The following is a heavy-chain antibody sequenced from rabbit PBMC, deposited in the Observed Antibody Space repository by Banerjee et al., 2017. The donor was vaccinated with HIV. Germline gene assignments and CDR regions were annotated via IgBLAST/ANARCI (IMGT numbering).Heavy chain of an antibody. CDR1: GFDLSSGYD. CDR3: ARDYSGGLHFNL. D-gene: IGHD4-1*01. Sequence: QSLEESGGDLVKPGASLTLTCKASGFDLSSGYDMNWVRQAPGKGLEWIGCIYTGDGATAYASWAKGRFTITRSTSLNTVDLKMTSLTAADTATYFCARDYSGGLHFNLWGPGT. J-gene: IGHJ4*01. V-gene: IGHV1S43*01. CDR2: IYTGDGAT.